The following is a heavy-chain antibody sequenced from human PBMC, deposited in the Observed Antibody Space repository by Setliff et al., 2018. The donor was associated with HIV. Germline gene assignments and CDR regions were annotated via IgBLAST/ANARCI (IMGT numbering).Heavy chain of an antibody. CDR1: GDSVSSRSYY. D-gene: IGHD7-27*01. V-gene: IGHV4-39*07. CDR2: IYYSYSSGST. J-gene: IGHJ4*02. Sequence: SETLSLTCTVSGDSVSSRSYYWSWIRQPPGKGLEWIGSIYYSYSSGSTYYNPSLKSRVTISLDTCKNQFSLKLSSVTAADAAVYYCAKLTPFDYWGQGTLVTVSS. CDR3: AKLTPFDY.